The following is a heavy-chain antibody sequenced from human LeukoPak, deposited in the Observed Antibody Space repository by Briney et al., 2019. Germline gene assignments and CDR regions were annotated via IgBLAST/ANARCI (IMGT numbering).Heavy chain of an antibody. D-gene: IGHD3-3*01. Sequence: GGSLRLSCAASGLTVSSNYMSWVRQAPGKGLEWVAFIRYDGSNKYYADSVKGRFTISRDNSKNTLYLQMNSLRAEDTAVYYCAKVSEGDYDFLPYPFDYWGQGTLVTVSS. V-gene: IGHV3-30*02. CDR3: AKVSEGDYDFLPYPFDY. CDR2: IRYDGSNK. J-gene: IGHJ4*02. CDR1: GLTVSSNY.